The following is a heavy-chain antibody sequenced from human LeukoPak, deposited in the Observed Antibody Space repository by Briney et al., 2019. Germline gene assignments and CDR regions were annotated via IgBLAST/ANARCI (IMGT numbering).Heavy chain of an antibody. V-gene: IGHV3-33*01. J-gene: IGHJ4*02. D-gene: IGHD2-15*01. CDR3: ARGGYWCDY. CDR1: GFTFSNYG. Sequence: GGSLRLSCAASGFTFSNYGMHWVRQAPGKGLEWVGVIWYDGSNKYHADSVKGRFTISRDNSKNTPFLQMNSLRAEDTAVYYCARGGYWCDYWGQGTLVTVSS. CDR2: IWYDGSNK.